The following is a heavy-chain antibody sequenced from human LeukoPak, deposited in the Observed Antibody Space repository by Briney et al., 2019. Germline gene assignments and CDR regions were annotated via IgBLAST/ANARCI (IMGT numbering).Heavy chain of an antibody. CDR1: GGSMSSYY. D-gene: IGHD3-22*01. V-gene: IGHV4-59*01. CDR3: ARFSEYYHSSVHYLDY. CDR2: IYYTGST. Sequence: PSETLSLTCSVSGGSMSSYYWSWIRQSPGKGLESLGYIYYTGSTNYNPSLKSRVTMSVDTSRNQFFLRLSSVTAADTAVYYCARFSEYYHSSVHYLDYWGQGTLVSVP. J-gene: IGHJ4*02.